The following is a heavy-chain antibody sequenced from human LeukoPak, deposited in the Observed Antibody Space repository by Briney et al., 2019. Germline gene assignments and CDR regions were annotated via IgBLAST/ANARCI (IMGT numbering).Heavy chain of an antibody. D-gene: IGHD3-10*01. J-gene: IGHJ6*03. Sequence: GSLRLSCAASGFTFSSNTMNWVRQPPGKGLEWIGEIYHSGSTNYNPSLKSRVTISVDKSKNQFSLKLSSVTAADTAVYYCARVGITMVRGVSSYYYYYMDVWGKGTTVTVSS. CDR2: IYHSGST. CDR3: ARVGITMVRGVSSYYYYYMDV. CDR1: GFTFSSNTM. V-gene: IGHV4-4*02.